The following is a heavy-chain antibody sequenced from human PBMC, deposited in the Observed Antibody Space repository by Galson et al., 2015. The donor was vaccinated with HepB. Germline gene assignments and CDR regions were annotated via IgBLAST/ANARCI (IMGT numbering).Heavy chain of an antibody. Sequence: SLRLSCAASGFAFSLYEISWIRQAPGEGPEWISYISSSGGTKYYADSVKGRFTISRDDAKTSLYLQMNSLRAEDTAVYYCARVGTNPDYWGQGTLVTVSS. V-gene: IGHV3-48*03. J-gene: IGHJ4*02. CDR3: ARVGTNPDY. CDR1: GFAFSLYE. CDR2: ISSSGGTK. D-gene: IGHD2-2*01.